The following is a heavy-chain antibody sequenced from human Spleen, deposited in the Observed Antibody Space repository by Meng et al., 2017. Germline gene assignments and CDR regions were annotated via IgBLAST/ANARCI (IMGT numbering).Heavy chain of an antibody. CDR1: GYTFTSYA. D-gene: IGHD6-13*01. J-gene: IGHJ6*02. CDR2: INTNTGNP. CDR3: ARRGRGIADHGYKYGMDV. Sequence: ASVKVSCKASGYTFTSYAMNWVRQAPGQGLEWMGWINTNTGNPTYAQGFTGRFVFSWDTSVSTAYLQISSLKAEDTAVYYCARRGRGIADHGYKYGMDVWGQGTTVTVSS. V-gene: IGHV7-4-1*02.